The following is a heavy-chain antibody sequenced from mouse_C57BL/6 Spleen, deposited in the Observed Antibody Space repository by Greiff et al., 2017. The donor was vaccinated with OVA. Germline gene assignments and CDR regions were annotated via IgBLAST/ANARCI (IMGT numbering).Heavy chain of an antibody. Sequence: EVKLVESGEGLVKPGGSLKLSCAASGFTFSSYAMSWVRQTPEKRLEWVAYISSGGDYIYYADTVKGRFTFSRDNARNTLYLQMSSLKSEDTAMYYCTRAALRSYAMDYWGQGTSVTVSS. V-gene: IGHV5-9-1*02. D-gene: IGHD1-1*01. CDR1: GFTFSSYA. CDR3: TRAALRSYAMDY. J-gene: IGHJ4*01. CDR2: ISSGGDYI.